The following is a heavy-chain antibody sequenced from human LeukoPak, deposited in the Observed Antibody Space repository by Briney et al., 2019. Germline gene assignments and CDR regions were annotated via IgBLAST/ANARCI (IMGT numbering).Heavy chain of an antibody. CDR2: INPNSGGT. D-gene: IGHD6-19*01. CDR1: GCTFTGYY. V-gene: IGHV1-2*02. Sequence: ASVKVSCKASGCTFTGYYMHWVRQAPGQGLEWMGWINPNSGGTNYAQKFQGRVTMTRDTSISTAYMELSRLRSDDTAVYYCARDDSSGWYARGYFDYWGQGTLVTVSS. CDR3: ARDDSSGWYARGYFDY. J-gene: IGHJ4*02.